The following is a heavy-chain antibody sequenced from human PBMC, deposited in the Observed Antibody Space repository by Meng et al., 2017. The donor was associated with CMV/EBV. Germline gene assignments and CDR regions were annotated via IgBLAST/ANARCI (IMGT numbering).Heavy chain of an antibody. Sequence: VRLVTSGVEVKKPGASVKVSCKASGYTFTGYGISWVRQAPGQGLEWMGWISVYNGHTNFAQNLQGRVTMTTDTSTSTAYVELRSLRSDDTAIYYCARGVPLGIIYSFDYWGQGTLVTVSS. D-gene: IGHD2-21*01. CDR3: ARGVPLGIIYSFDY. CDR1: GYTFTGYG. V-gene: IGHV1-18*01. J-gene: IGHJ4*01. CDR2: ISVYNGHT.